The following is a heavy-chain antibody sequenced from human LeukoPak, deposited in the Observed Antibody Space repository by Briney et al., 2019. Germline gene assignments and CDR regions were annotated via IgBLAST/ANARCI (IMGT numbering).Heavy chain of an antibody. J-gene: IGHJ5*02. CDR2: IRVDGSNK. D-gene: IGHD5-12*01. CDR3: ARDGVVATIGDNWFDP. Sequence: PGGSLRLSCAASGFTFSDYGMHWVRQAPGKGLQWVAFIRVDGSNKYYADSVKGRFTISRDNVKNSLFLQMNSLRVEDTALYYCARDGVVATIGDNWFDPWGQGTLVIVSS. CDR1: GFTFSDYG. V-gene: IGHV3-30*02.